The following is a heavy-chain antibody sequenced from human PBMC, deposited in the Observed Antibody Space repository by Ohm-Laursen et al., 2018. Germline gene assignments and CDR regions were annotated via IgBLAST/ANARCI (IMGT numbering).Heavy chain of an antibody. CDR2: IYYSGDA. D-gene: IGHD6-19*01. Sequence: SETLSLTCSVSGGSISSSSYYWGWIRQPPGKGLEWIGTIYYSGDAYYNRSLKSRVTILVNTSKNKFSLKLSSVTAADTAVYYCARHRSSGWDDAFDIWGQGTMVTVSS. CDR3: ARHRSSGWDDAFDI. CDR1: GGSISSSSYY. J-gene: IGHJ3*02. V-gene: IGHV4-39*01.